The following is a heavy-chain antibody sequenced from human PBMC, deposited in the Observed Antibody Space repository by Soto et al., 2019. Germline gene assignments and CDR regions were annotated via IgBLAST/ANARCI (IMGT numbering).Heavy chain of an antibody. CDR1: GFTFSSYA. D-gene: IGHD2-21*02. V-gene: IGHV3-30-3*01. J-gene: IGHJ4*02. CDR3: ARVSGAYCGGDCATQPIDY. CDR2: ISYDGSNK. Sequence: QVQLVESGGGVVQPGRSLRLSCAASGFTFSSYAMHWVRQAPGKGLEWVAVISYDGSNKYYADSVKGRFTISRDNSKNTLYLQMNSLRAEDTAVYYCARVSGAYCGGDCATQPIDYWGQGTLVTVSS.